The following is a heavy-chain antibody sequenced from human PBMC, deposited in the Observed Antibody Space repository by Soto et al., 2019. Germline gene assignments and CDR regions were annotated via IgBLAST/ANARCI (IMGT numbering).Heavy chain of an antibody. CDR2: IWYDGSNK. CDR3: ARGPPLLLWFGVDAFDI. J-gene: IGHJ3*02. D-gene: IGHD3-10*01. CDR1: GFTFSSYG. Sequence: QVQLVESGGGVVQPGRSLRLSCAASGFTFSSYGMHWVRQAPGKGLAGVAVIWYDGSNKYYADSVKGRFTISRDNSKNTLDLQMNSLRAEDTAVYYCARGPPLLLWFGVDAFDIWGQGTMVTVSS. V-gene: IGHV3-33*01.